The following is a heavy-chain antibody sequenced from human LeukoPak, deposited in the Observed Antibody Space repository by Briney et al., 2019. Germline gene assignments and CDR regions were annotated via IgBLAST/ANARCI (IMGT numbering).Heavy chain of an antibody. CDR3: ARDWSKGATDY. CDR1: GFAFNNYA. D-gene: IGHD1-26*01. V-gene: IGHV3-7*01. CDR2: IRQDGSEK. J-gene: IGHJ4*02. Sequence: GGSLRLSCAASGFAFNNYAMTWVRQAPGKGLEWVANIRQDGSEKNHADSVKGRFTISRDNAKNSLFLQMNSLRVEDTALYYCARDWSKGATDYWGQGTLVTVSS.